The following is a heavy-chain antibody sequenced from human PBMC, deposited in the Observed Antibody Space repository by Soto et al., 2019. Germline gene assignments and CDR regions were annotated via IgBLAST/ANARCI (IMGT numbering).Heavy chain of an antibody. CDR1: GGTFRTNA. J-gene: IGHJ6*02. V-gene: IGHV1-69*12. CDR2: IIPIFTTP. Sequence: QVQLVQSGAEVKKPGSSVKISCKASGGTFRTNAFSWVRQSPGQGLEWMGGIIPIFTTPDYAQKFQGRVTITADESTNTTYMELSSLRSEDTATYYCARDKDRQQLGGNYYYIMDVWGHGTTVTVSS. CDR3: ARDKDRQQLGGNYYYIMDV. D-gene: IGHD3-3*02.